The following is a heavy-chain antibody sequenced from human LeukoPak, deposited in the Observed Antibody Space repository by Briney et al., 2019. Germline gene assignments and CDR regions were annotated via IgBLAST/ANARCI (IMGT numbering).Heavy chain of an antibody. CDR2: VYTSGST. J-gene: IGHJ6*03. CDR1: GGSISSYY. D-gene: IGHD5-24*01. Sequence: PSETLSLTCTVSGGSISSYYWSWIRQPAGKGLEWIGRVYTSGSTNYNPSLKSRVTMSVDTSKNQFSLKLSSVTAADTAVYYCARETRRNPFYYYYMDVWGKGTTVTISS. V-gene: IGHV4-4*07. CDR3: ARETRRNPFYYYYMDV.